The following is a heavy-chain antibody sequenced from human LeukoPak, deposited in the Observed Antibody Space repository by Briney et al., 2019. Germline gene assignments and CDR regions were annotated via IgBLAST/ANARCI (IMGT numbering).Heavy chain of an antibody. Sequence: SESLSLTCTVSGGSISSGGYYWSWIRQHPGKGLEWIGYIYYSGSTYYNPSLKSRVTISVDTSKNQFSLKLSSVTAADTAVYYCASMHSSSWYRGFDPWGQGTLVTVSS. V-gene: IGHV4-30-4*08. CDR3: ASMHSSSWYRGFDP. D-gene: IGHD6-13*01. CDR2: IYYSGST. CDR1: GGSISSGGYY. J-gene: IGHJ5*02.